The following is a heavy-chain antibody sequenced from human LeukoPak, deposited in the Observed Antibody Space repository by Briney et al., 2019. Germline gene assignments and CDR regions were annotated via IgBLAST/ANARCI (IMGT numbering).Heavy chain of an antibody. V-gene: IGHV4-30-4*08. CDR3: ARVTGYSSSWYSVDY. J-gene: IGHJ4*02. CDR1: GGSISSGDYY. D-gene: IGHD6-13*01. CDR2: IYYGGST. Sequence: SETLSLTCTVSGGSISSGDYYWSWIRQPPGKGLEWIGYIYYGGSTYYNPSLKSRVTISVDTSKNQFSLKLSSVTAADTAVYYCARVTGYSSSWYSVDYWGQGTLVTVSS.